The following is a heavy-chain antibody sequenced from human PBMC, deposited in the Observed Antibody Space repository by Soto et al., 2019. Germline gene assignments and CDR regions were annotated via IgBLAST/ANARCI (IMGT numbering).Heavy chain of an antibody. CDR3: GRLYVFGGVYWSVYYYGRAV. J-gene: IGHJ6*02. CDR1: GGTFSSYA. CDR2: IIPIFGTA. Sequence: SVKVSCKASGGTFSSYAISWVRQAPGQGLEWMGGIIPIFGTANYAQKFQGRATITADESTSTAYMELSSLRSEDTAVYYCGRLYVFGGVYWSVYYYGRAVGAQGPTATVP. D-gene: IGHD3-3*01. V-gene: IGHV1-69*13.